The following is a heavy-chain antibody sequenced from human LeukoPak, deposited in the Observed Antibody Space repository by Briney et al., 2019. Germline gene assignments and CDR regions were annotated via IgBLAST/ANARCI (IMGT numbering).Heavy chain of an antibody. Sequence: GASVKVSCKASDDTFTNYPISWVRQAPGQGLEWMGWTSAYNGNTEYAENFQGRVTMTTDTSTSTAYMELRSLRSDDTAVYYCARGTPGYCSITSCYDMNYWGQGTLVTVSS. J-gene: IGHJ4*02. V-gene: IGHV1-18*01. CDR2: TSAYNGNT. D-gene: IGHD2-2*01. CDR3: ARGTPGYCSITSCYDMNY. CDR1: DDTFTNYP.